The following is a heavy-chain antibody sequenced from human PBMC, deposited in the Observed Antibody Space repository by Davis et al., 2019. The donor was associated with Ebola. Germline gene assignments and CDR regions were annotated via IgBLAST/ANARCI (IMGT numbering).Heavy chain of an antibody. J-gene: IGHJ4*02. Sequence: GRSLKISCAASGFTFSGSAMHWVRQASGKGLEWVGRIRSKANSYATAYAASVKGRFTISRDDSKNTAYLQMNSLKTEDTAVYYCTSTVGGNSDYWGQGTLVTVSS. D-gene: IGHD4-23*01. CDR1: GFTFSGSA. CDR3: TSTVGGNSDY. V-gene: IGHV3-73*01. CDR2: IRSKANSYAT.